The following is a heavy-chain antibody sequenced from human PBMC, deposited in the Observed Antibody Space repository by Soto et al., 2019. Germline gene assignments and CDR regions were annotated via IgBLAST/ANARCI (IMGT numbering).Heavy chain of an antibody. CDR3: ARSLGYCSGGSCYSVYYYGMDV. CDR2: IYYSGST. CDR1: GGSISSYY. J-gene: IGHJ6*02. Sequence: PSETLSLTCTVSGGSISSYYWSWIRQPPGKGLEWIGYIYYSGSTNYNPSLKSRVTISVDTSKNQFSLNLSSVTAADTAVYYCARSLGYCSGGSCYSVYYYGMDVWGQGTTVTVSS. D-gene: IGHD2-15*01. V-gene: IGHV4-59*08.